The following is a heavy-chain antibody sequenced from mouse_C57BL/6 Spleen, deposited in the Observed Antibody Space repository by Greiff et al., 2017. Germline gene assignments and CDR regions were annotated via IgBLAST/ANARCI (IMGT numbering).Heavy chain of an antibody. J-gene: IGHJ3*01. V-gene: IGHV14-4*01. D-gene: IGHD2-4*01. Sequence: EVQLQQSGAELVRPGASVKLSCTASGFNIKDDYMHWVKQRPEQGLEWMGGIDSEKCDTESASKFQGKATITADTSSNTAYLQLSSLTSEDTAVYYCTYDYDGAWFAYWGQGTLVTVSA. CDR1: GFNIKDDY. CDR2: IDSEKCDT. CDR3: TYDYDGAWFAY.